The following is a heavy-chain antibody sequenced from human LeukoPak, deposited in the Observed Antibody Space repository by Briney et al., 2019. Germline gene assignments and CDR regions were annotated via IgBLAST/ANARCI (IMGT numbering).Heavy chain of an antibody. J-gene: IGHJ4*02. V-gene: IGHV4-34*01. CDR3: ARDDLVSTSTGGFDV. Sequence: SETLSLTCAVYGGSFSGYYWSWIRQPPGKGLEWIGEINTGGSTNYNPSLKSRVTISVDTSKNQFSLNLDSVTAADTAVYYCARDDLVSTSTGGFDVWGQGILVTVSS. CDR2: INTGGST. D-gene: IGHD2-8*02. CDR1: GGSFSGYY.